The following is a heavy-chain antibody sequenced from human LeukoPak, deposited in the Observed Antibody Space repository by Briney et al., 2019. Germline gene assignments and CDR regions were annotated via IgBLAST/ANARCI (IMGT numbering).Heavy chain of an antibody. V-gene: IGHV1-2*06. CDR3: ARVDNGIVGAFDY. Sequence: ASVKVSCKASGYTFTGYYMHWVRQAPGQGLEWMGRINPNSGGTNYAQKFQGRVTMTRDTSISTAYMELSRLRSDDTAVYYCARVDNGIVGAFDYWGQGTLVTVSS. CDR2: INPNSGGT. D-gene: IGHD1-26*01. J-gene: IGHJ4*02. CDR1: GYTFTGYY.